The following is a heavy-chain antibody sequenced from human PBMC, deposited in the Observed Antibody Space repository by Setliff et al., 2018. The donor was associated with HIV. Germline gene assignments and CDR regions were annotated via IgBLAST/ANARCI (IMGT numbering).Heavy chain of an antibody. J-gene: IGHJ3*01. Sequence: SETLSLTCIVSGDSISSSSYYWGWVRQPPGKGLGFIGIIHYTGTTNYNPSLKSRVTMSIDTSKDQFSLNVSSVTAADTAVYYCARGWGHDGFDFWGQGTMVTVSS. V-gene: IGHV4-39*07. CDR2: IHYTGTT. CDR1: GDSISSSSYY. D-gene: IGHD7-27*01. CDR3: ARGWGHDGFDF.